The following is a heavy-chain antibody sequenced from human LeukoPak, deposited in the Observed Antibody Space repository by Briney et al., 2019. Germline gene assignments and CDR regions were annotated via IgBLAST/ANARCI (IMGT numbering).Heavy chain of an antibody. J-gene: IGHJ6*03. V-gene: IGHV3-30*02. Sequence: GGSLRLSCAASGFTFSTYGMHWVRQAPGKGLEWVAFIRYDGNNKYYADSVKGRFTISRDNSKNTLYLQMNSLRAEDTAVYYCAKDHSVAGDYYYYMDVWGKGTTVTISS. D-gene: IGHD6-19*01. CDR1: GFTFSTYG. CDR3: AKDHSVAGDYYYYMDV. CDR2: IRYDGNNK.